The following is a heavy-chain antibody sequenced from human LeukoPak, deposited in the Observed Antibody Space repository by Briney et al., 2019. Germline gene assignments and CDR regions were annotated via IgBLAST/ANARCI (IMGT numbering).Heavy chain of an antibody. CDR1: GGSISSYY. V-gene: IGHV4-4*07. Sequence: SETLSLTCTVSGGSISSYYWSWIRQPAGKGLEWNGRIYTSGSTNYNPSLKSRVTMSVDTSKNQFSLKLSSVTAADTAVYYCAREDIVVVPAADGLFDPWGQGTLVTVSS. CDR2: IYTSGST. J-gene: IGHJ5*02. D-gene: IGHD2-2*01. CDR3: AREDIVVVPAADGLFDP.